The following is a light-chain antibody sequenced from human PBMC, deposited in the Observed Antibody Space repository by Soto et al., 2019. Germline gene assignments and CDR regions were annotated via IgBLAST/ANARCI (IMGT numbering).Light chain of an antibody. V-gene: IGKV3-20*01. CDR1: QSVSSSY. J-gene: IGKJ1*01. Sequence: IVLTQSPGTLSLTPGGRATLSCRASQSVSSSYLAWYQHNAGQAPRLLFYGATSGATGIPDRFSGSGSGTDFTLTISRLEPEDFAVYYCQIYDTSPWTFGQGTKVDIK. CDR2: GAT. CDR3: QIYDTSPWT.